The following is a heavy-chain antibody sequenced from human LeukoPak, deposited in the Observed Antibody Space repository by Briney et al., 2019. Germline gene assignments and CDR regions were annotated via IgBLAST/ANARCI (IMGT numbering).Heavy chain of an antibody. CDR2: ISAYNGNT. Sequence: ASVKVSCKASGYTFTNYGISWVRQAPGQGLEWMAWISAYNGNTNYAQNLQGRVTVTTDTSTSTAYMKLRSLRSDDTAVYYCAREAAGWTIDYWGQGTLVTVSS. J-gene: IGHJ4*02. CDR1: GYTFTNYG. D-gene: IGHD6-13*01. V-gene: IGHV1-18*01. CDR3: AREAAGWTIDY.